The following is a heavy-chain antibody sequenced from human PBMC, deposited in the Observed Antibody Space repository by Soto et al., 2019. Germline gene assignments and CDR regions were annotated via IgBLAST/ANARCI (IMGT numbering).Heavy chain of an antibody. CDR1: GGTFSSYA. J-gene: IGHJ6*02. CDR3: ARSAGTSIYYYYGMDV. D-gene: IGHD1-26*01. Sequence: SVKVSCKASGGTFSSYAISWVRQAPGQGGEWMGGIIPIFGKANYAQKFQGRVTITADKSTSTAYMELSSLRSEDTAVYYCARSAGTSIYYYYGMDVWGQGTTVTVSS. V-gene: IGHV1-69*06. CDR2: IIPIFGKA.